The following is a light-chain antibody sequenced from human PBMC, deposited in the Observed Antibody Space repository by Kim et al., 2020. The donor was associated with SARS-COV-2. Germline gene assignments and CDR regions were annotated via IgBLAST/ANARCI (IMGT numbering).Light chain of an antibody. CDR3: QQSYTIPLT. Sequence: DIQMTQSPSSLSASVGDSITITCRASQSVFKFLNWYQHKPGKAPNLLMYRASSLPSGVPSRFSGSGSETDYTLTISSLQPDDSATYYCQQSYTIPLTFDQGTKVDIK. J-gene: IGKJ1*01. CDR1: QSVFKF. CDR2: RAS. V-gene: IGKV1-39*01.